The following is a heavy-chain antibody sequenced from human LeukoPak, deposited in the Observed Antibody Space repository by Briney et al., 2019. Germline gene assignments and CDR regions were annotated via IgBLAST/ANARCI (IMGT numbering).Heavy chain of an antibody. Sequence: GGSLRLSCAASGFTFSSYWMSWFRQAPGKGLEWVANIKQDGSEKYYVDSVKGRFTISRDNAKNSLYLQMNSLRAEDTAVYYCARDSGGSSLDYWGQGTLVTVSS. J-gene: IGHJ4*02. V-gene: IGHV3-7*01. CDR2: IKQDGSEK. CDR1: GFTFSSYW. CDR3: ARDSGGSSLDY. D-gene: IGHD2-2*01.